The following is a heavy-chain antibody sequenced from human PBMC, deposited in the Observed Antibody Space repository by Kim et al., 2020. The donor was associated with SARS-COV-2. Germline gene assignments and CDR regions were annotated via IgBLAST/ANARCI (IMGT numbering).Heavy chain of an antibody. CDR1: GFTFSSYS. Sequence: GGSLRLSCAASGFTFSSYSMNWVRQAPGKGLEWVSSISSSSSYIYYADSVKGRFTISRDNAKNSLYLQMNSLRAEDTAVYYCARALSSSSWYGPRYYYGMDVWGQGTTVTVSS. V-gene: IGHV3-21*01. J-gene: IGHJ6*02. D-gene: IGHD6-13*01. CDR2: ISSSSSYI. CDR3: ARALSSSSWYGPRYYYGMDV.